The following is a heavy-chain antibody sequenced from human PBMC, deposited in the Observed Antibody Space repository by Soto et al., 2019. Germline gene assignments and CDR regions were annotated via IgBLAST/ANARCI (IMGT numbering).Heavy chain of an antibody. J-gene: IGHJ4*02. CDR3: ARDPGYSYGYN. D-gene: IGHD5-18*01. CDR1: GYTFTSYA. CDR2: INAGNGNT. Sequence: QVQLAQSGAEVKKPGASVKVSCKASGYTFTSYAMQWVRQAPGQRLEWMGWINAGNGNTKYSQKFQGRVTIIRDTSASTAYMELSSLRSEATAVYYCARDPGYSYGYNWGQGTLVTVSS. V-gene: IGHV1-3*01.